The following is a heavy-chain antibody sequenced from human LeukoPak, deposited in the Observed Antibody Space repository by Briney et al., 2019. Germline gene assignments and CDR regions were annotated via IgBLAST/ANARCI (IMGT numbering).Heavy chain of an antibody. Sequence: GGSLRLSCAASGFTFSNYAMSWVRQAPGKGPEWVSAVSGRDTSTYYTDSVKGRFTISRDNSKNTLYLQMNSLSAEDTAIYYCAKWGDYDVLTGYYDSDYWGQGTLVTVSS. CDR1: GFTFSNYA. CDR3: AKWGDYDVLTGYYDSDY. D-gene: IGHD3-9*01. CDR2: VSGRDTST. V-gene: IGHV3-23*01. J-gene: IGHJ4*02.